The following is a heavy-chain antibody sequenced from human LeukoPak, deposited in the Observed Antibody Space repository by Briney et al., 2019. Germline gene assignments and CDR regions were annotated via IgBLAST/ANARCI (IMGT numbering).Heavy chain of an antibody. J-gene: IGHJ2*01. D-gene: IGHD4-23*01. CDR1: GGSISSHY. CDR3: ARVNLGQLLYSYFDV. V-gene: IGHV4-59*11. CDR2: IHNSGVT. Sequence: SETLSLTCNVSGGSISSHYWSWIRQPPGKGLEWIGYIHNSGVTKYNPSLKSRVTTSVDTSKNQISLKLNSVIAADTGVYYSARVNLGQLLYSYFDVWGRGTLVTVSS.